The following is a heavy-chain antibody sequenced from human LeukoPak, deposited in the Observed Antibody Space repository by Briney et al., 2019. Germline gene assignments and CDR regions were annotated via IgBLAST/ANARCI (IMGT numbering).Heavy chain of an antibody. D-gene: IGHD2-2*01. CDR1: GFTFSSHW. CDR2: INADGGAT. J-gene: IGHJ4*02. CDR3: GVDPVRTNSL. V-gene: IGHV3-74*01. Sequence: GGSLRLSCAASGFTFSSHWMHWVRQAPGKGLVWVSHINADGGATNYAASVKGRFTVSRDNAKNTLYLQMNSLRAEDAAVYYCGVDPVRTNSLWGQGILVVVSS.